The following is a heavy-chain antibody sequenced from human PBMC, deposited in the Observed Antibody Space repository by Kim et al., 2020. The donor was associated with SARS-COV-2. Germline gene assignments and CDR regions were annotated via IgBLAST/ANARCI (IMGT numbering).Heavy chain of an antibody. CDR1: GFTFSSYG. V-gene: IGHV3-30*18. CDR2: ISYDGSNK. CDR3: AKDQGGSSI. D-gene: IGHD1-26*01. J-gene: IGHJ4*02. Sequence: GGSLRLSCAASGFTFSSYGMHWVRQAPGKGLEWVAVISYDGSNKYYADSVKGRFTISRDNSKNTLYLQMNSLRAEDTAVYYCAKDQGGSSIWGQGTLVTVSS.